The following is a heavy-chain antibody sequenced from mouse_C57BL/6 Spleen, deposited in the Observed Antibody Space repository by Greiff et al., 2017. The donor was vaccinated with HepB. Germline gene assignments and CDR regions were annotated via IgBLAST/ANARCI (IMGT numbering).Heavy chain of an antibody. CDR2: IDPSDSET. V-gene: IGHV1-52*01. CDR3: ARPYYGSSYRYFDV. CDR1: GYTFTSYW. D-gene: IGHD1-1*01. Sequence: QVQLQQPGAELVRPGSSVKLSCKASGYTFTSYWMHWVKQRPIQGLEWIGNIDPSDSETHYNQKFKDKATLTVDKSSSTAYMQLSSLTSEDSAVYYCARPYYGSSYRYFDVWGTGTTVTVSS. J-gene: IGHJ1*03.